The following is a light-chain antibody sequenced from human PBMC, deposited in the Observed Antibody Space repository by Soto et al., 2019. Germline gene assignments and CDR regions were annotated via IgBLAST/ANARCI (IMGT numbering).Light chain of an antibody. CDR1: SSNMGSNT. J-gene: IGLJ1*01. Sequence: QSVLTQPPSASGTPGQRVTISCYGSSSNMGSNTVHWYQQLPGTAPKLLISRNNQRPSGVPDRFSGSKSGTSASLAISGLQSEDEADYYCAAWDDSLNGRYVFGTGTKVTVL. CDR2: RNN. CDR3: AAWDDSLNGRYV. V-gene: IGLV1-44*01.